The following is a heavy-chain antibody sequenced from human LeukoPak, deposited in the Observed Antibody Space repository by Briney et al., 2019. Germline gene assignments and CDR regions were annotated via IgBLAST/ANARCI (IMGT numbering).Heavy chain of an antibody. J-gene: IGHJ3*02. CDR2: INHSGST. Sequence: SETLSLTCAVYGGSFSGYYWSWIRQPPGKGLEWIGEINHSGSTNYNPSLKSRVTISVDTSKNQFSLKLSSVTAADTAVYYCACATHSSWYKGDAFDIWGQGTMVTVSS. V-gene: IGHV4-34*01. CDR3: ACATHSSWYKGDAFDI. CDR1: GGSFSGYY. D-gene: IGHD6-13*01.